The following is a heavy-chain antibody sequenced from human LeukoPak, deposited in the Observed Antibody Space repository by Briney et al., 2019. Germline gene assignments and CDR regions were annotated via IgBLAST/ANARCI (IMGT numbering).Heavy chain of an antibody. J-gene: IGHJ5*02. CDR2: IYSSGST. CDR3: ARQFDP. CDR1: GASFSNYY. V-gene: IGHV4-59*08. Sequence: SETLSLTCTVSGASFSNYYWNWIRQPPGKGLEWIGHIYSSGSTNYNPSLKSRLTISLDTSKSQFSLKLSSVTAADTAVYYCARQFDPWGQGILVTVSS.